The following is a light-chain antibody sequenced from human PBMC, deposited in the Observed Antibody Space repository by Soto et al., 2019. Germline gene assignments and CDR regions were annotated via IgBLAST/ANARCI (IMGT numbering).Light chain of an antibody. CDR3: SSYTSSSTLVV. V-gene: IGLV1-40*01. CDR2: ANT. CDR1: SSNIGAGYA. J-gene: IGLJ2*01. Sequence: QSVLAQPPSVSGAPGQRVTISCTGSSSNIGAGYAVHWYQHLPGTAPKLLIYANTNRPSGVPDRFSGSESGNTASLTISGLQAEDEADYYCSSYTSSSTLVVFGGGTKVTVL.